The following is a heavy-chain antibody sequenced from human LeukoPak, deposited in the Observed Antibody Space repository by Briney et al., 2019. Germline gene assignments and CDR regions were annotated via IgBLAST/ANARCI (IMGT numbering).Heavy chain of an antibody. CDR1: GFTFSSYD. V-gene: IGHV3-48*02. J-gene: IGHJ4*02. D-gene: IGHD4-17*01. Sequence: PGGSLRLSCAASGFTFSSYDMNWVRQAPGKGLEWFSYINTISSTKYYADSVKGRFTISRDNAKNSLSLQMNSLRDEDTAVYYCARGKIGYYYGDYDGYWGQGTLVTVSS. CDR3: ARGKIGYYYGDYDGY. CDR2: INTISSTK.